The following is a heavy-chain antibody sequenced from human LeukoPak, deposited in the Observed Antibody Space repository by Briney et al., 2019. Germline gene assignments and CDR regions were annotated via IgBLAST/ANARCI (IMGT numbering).Heavy chain of an antibody. CDR3: ARDKGAYCGGDCYSSRNDAFDI. D-gene: IGHD2-21*02. CDR2: INPNSGGT. Sequence: ASVKVSCKASGYTFTGYYMHWVRQAPGQGLEWMGWINPNSGGTNYAQKFQGRVTMTRDTSISTAYMELSRLRSDDTAVHYCARDKGAYCGGDCYSSRNDAFDIWGQGTMVTVSS. J-gene: IGHJ3*02. CDR1: GYTFTGYY. V-gene: IGHV1-2*02.